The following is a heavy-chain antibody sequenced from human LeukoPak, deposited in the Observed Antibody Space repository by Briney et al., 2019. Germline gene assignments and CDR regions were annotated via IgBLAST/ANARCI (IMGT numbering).Heavy chain of an antibody. CDR1: GFTFSSYA. V-gene: IGHV3-23*01. CDR2: ISGSGGST. D-gene: IGHD3-10*01. J-gene: IGHJ6*02. CDR3: AKGGVGYYNYYGMDV. Sequence: PGGSLRLSCAASGFTFSSYAMGWVRQAPGKGLEWVSGISGSGGSTYYADSVKGRFTISRDNSKNTLYLQMNSLRVEDTAVYFCAKGGVGYYNYYGMDVWGQGTTVTVSS.